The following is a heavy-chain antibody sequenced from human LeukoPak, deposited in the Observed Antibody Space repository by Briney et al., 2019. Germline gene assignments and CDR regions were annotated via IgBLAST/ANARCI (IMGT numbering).Heavy chain of an antibody. D-gene: IGHD3-22*01. CDR3: ARLRYYYDSSGPGCWFDP. Sequence: PSETLSLTCTVSGGSISSYYWSWIRQPPGKGLEWIGYIYYSGSTNYNPSLKSRVTISVDTSKNQFSLKLSSVTAADTAVYYCARLRYYYDSSGPGCWFDPWGQGTLVTVSS. CDR1: GGSISSYY. J-gene: IGHJ5*02. V-gene: IGHV4-59*08. CDR2: IYYSGST.